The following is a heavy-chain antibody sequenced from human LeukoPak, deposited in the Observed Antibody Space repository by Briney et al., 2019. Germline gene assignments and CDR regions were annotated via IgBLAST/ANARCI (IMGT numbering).Heavy chain of an antibody. Sequence: SETLSLTCIVSGGSISNSNYYWGWIRQPPGKGLEWIGSINYSGSTYYNPSLKSRVTISVDTSKNQFSLKLNFVTAADTAVYYCARVGSGWGYYFDFWGQGTLVTVSS. CDR2: INYSGST. J-gene: IGHJ4*02. CDR3: ARVGSGWGYYFDF. CDR1: GGSISNSNYY. V-gene: IGHV4-39*02. D-gene: IGHD6-19*01.